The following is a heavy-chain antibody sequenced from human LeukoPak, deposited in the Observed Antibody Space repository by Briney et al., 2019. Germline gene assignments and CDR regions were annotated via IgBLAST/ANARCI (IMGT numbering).Heavy chain of an antibody. J-gene: IGHJ4*02. CDR1: GFTFSSYS. D-gene: IGHD5-18*01. CDR3: ARGGTAMAKIFDY. Sequence: GGSLRLSCAASGFTFSSYSMNWVRQAPGKGLEWVSSISSSSSYIYYADSVNGRFTISRDNAKNSLYLQMNSLRAEDTAVYYCARGGTAMAKIFDYWGQGTLVTVSS. V-gene: IGHV3-21*01. CDR2: ISSSSSYI.